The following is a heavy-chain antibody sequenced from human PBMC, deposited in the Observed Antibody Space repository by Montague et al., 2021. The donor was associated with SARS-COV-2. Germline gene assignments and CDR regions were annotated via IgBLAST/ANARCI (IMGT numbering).Heavy chain of an antibody. V-gene: IGHV4-39*02. Sequence: SETLSPTRTLSGGSISSSNYYWDWIRQPPGKGLEWIGSIDDSGSTCYXPSPKSRVTISVDTSKNHFSLKLSSVTAADTAVYYCARRGRKLLPVATTIGGFDIWGQGTMVTVSS. CDR3: ARRGRKLLPVATTIGGFDI. J-gene: IGHJ3*02. D-gene: IGHD5-12*01. CDR2: IDDSGST. CDR1: GGSISSSNYY.